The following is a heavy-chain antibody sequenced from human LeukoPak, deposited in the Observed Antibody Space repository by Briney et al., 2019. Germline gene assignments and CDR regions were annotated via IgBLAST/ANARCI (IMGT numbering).Heavy chain of an antibody. CDR2: ISGSGGST. CDR1: GFTFSSYA. D-gene: IGHD6-13*01. Sequence: GGSLRLSCAASGFTFSSYAMSWVRQAPGKGLEWVSAISGSGGSTYYADSVKGRFTISRDNSKNTLYLQMNSLRAEDTAVYYCAKDRAPGIAGYYFDYWGQGTLVTVSS. V-gene: IGHV3-23*01. J-gene: IGHJ4*02. CDR3: AKDRAPGIAGYYFDY.